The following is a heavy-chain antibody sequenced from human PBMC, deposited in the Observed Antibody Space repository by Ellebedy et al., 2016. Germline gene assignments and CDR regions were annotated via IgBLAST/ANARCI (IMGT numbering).Heavy chain of an antibody. CDR1: GLSFGNFF. J-gene: IGHJ4*02. CDR2: ISGGGDAT. CDR3: RQGHYFDQ. V-gene: IGHV3-23*01. Sequence: GGSLRLXCVASGLSFGNFFMTWVRQAPGGGLEWVSTISGGGDATVYADSVKGRFTISRDNSKNTLYLQMNNLRVEDTALYYCRQGHYFDQWGQGALVTVSS.